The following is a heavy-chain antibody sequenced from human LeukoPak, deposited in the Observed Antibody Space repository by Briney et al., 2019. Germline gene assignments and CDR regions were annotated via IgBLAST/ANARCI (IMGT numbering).Heavy chain of an antibody. Sequence: SQTLSLTCTVSGGSISGYYWSWIRQPPGKALEWIGYIFYSGSTNYNPSLKSRVTISVDTSKNQFSLKLSSVTAADTAVYYCARGEWDLLFDYWGQGTLVTVSS. CDR2: IFYSGST. CDR3: ARGEWDLLFDY. J-gene: IGHJ4*02. CDR1: GGSISGYY. D-gene: IGHD1-26*01. V-gene: IGHV4-59*01.